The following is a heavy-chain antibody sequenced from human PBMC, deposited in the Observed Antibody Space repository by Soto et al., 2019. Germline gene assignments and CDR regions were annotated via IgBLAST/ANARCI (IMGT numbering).Heavy chain of an antibody. CDR1: GGSFSGYY. CDR2: INHSGST. Sequence: SETLSLTCAVYGGSFSGYYWSWIRQPPGKGLEWIGEINHSGSTNYNPSLKSRVTISVDTSKNQYSLKLSSVTAADTAGYYCARAGMGVWGQGTTVTVSS. J-gene: IGHJ6*02. CDR3: ARAGMGV. V-gene: IGHV4-34*01.